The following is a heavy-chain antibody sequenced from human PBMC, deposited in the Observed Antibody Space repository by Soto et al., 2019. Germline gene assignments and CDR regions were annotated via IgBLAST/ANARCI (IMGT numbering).Heavy chain of an antibody. V-gene: IGHV4-59*01. CDR3: ARSPQYSSGWNGGFDY. CDR2: IFCGGHT. J-gene: IGHJ4*02. D-gene: IGHD6-19*01. CDR1: GDFLTTYY. Sequence: SETLSLTCDVSGDFLTTYYWNWIRQSPGKGLEWIGYIFCGGHTNYNPSLRGRATISVDTSKNQFSLKLSSVTAADTAVYYCARSPQYSSGWNGGFDYWGQGTL.